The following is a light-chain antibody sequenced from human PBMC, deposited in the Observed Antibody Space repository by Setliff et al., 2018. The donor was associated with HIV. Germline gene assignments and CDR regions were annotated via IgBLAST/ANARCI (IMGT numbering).Light chain of an antibody. CDR3: QQLNTYSYT. V-gene: IGKV1-9*01. Sequence: IQLTQSPSFLSASVGDRVTLTCRASQDISTFLAWYQQKPGKAPRLLIHSASTLQSGVPSRFSGSGSGIEFTLPLSGLQPEDFATYFCQQLNTYSYTFGQGTKVDIK. J-gene: IGKJ2*01. CDR2: SAS. CDR1: QDISTF.